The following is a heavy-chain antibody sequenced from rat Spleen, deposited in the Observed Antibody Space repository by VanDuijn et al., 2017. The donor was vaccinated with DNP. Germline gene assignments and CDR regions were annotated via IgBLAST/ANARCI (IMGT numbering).Heavy chain of an antibody. D-gene: IGHD1-7*01. Sequence: EVHLQESGPGLVKPSQSLSLTCSVTGHSITSNYWAWIRKFPGNKMEWMGYISYSGSTSYNPSLKSRISITRDTSKNQFFLQLNPVTTVATAAYACAMLNHGYWYFDIWGPGNMVTVSS. CDR2: ISYSGST. CDR3: AMLNHGYWYFDI. CDR1: GHSITSNY. V-gene: IGHV3-1*01. J-gene: IGHJ1*01.